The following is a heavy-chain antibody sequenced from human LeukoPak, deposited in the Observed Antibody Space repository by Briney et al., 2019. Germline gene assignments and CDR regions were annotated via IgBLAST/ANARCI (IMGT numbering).Heavy chain of an antibody. J-gene: IGHJ4*02. CDR3: GTLLSNGPFDY. CDR2: INPNSGGT. CDR1: GYTFTGYY. V-gene: IGHV1-2*02. Sequence: ASVKVSCMASGYTFTGYYMHWVRQAPGQGLEWMGWINPNSGGTNYAQMFQGRVTLTRDTSISTAYMELSGLRSDDTAVYYCGTLLSNGPFDYWGQGSLVTVSS.